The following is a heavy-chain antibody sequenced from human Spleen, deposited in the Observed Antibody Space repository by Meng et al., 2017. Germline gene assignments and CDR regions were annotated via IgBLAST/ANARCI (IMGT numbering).Heavy chain of an antibody. J-gene: IGHJ6*02. CDR1: GFTFSNNW. D-gene: IGHD6-19*01. CDR2: INSDGSST. Sequence: GESLKISCAASGFTFSNNWMHWVRQAPGKGLVWVSRINSDGSSTSYADSVKGRFTISRDNSKNSVFLQINSLRAEDTAVYYCARGLKYSSGWYAPGMDVWGQGTTVTVSS. CDR3: ARGLKYSSGWYAPGMDV. V-gene: IGHV3-74*01.